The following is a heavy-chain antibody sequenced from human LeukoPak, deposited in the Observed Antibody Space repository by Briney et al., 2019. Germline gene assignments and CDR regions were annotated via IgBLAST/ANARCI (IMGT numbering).Heavy chain of an antibody. J-gene: IGHJ5*02. CDR3: ARQDTAMVKGWFDH. V-gene: IGHV4-38-2*01. Sequence: PSETLSLTCAVSGYSISSGYYWGWIRQPPGGGLEWIGSINHSGNTYCNPSLKSRVALSIDTSKNDFSLKVTSVPAADTAVYFCARQDTAMVKGWFDHWGQGTLVTVSS. CDR1: GYSISSGYY. D-gene: IGHD5-18*01. CDR2: INHSGNT.